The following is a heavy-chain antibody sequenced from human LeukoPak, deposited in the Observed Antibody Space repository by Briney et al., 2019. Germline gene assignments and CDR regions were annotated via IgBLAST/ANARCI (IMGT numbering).Heavy chain of an antibody. V-gene: IGHV1-69*04. CDR3: ATNWNDHELGYYYYYGMDV. D-gene: IGHD1-1*01. Sequence: VASVKVSCKASGGTFSSYAISWVRQAPGQGLEWMGRIVPILGIANYAQKFQGRVTMTEDTSTDTAYMELSSLRSEDTAVYYCATNWNDHELGYYYYYGMDVWGQGTTVTVSS. CDR1: GGTFSSYA. CDR2: IVPILGIA. J-gene: IGHJ6*02.